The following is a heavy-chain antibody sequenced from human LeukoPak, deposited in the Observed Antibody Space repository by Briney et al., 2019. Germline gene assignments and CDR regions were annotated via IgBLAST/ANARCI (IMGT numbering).Heavy chain of an antibody. V-gene: IGHV3-74*01. CDR2: IKSDGSSI. D-gene: IGHD3-9*01. J-gene: IGHJ6*02. Sequence: GGSLRLSCAASGFTFSSNWMHWVRQAPGKGLVWVSSIKSDGSSIRYADSVRGRFTISRDNAKNTLYLQMNSLRAEDTAVYYCARDLGDYDIVTGYAYYYYGMDVWGQGTTVTVSS. CDR3: ARDLGDYDIVTGYAYYYYGMDV. CDR1: GFTFSSNW.